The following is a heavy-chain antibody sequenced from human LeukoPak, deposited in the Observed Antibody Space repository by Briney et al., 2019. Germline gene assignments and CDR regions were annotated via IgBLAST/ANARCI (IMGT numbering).Heavy chain of an antibody. J-gene: IGHJ3*02. CDR2: ISAYNGNT. Sequence: ASVKVSCKASGYTFTSYGISWVRQAPGQGPEWMGWISAYNGNTNYAQKLQGRVTMTTDTSTSTAYMELRSLRSDDTAVYYCAREGIQLWLSSGAFDIWGQGTMVTVSS. V-gene: IGHV1-18*01. CDR3: AREGIQLWLSSGAFDI. D-gene: IGHD5-18*01. CDR1: GYTFTSYG.